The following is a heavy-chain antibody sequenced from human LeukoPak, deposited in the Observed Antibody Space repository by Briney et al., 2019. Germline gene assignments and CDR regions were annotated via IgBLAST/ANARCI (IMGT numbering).Heavy chain of an antibody. Sequence: SETLSLTCTVSGGSISSYYWSWIRQPPGKGLEWIGYIYYSGSTNYNPSLKSRVTISVDTSKNQFSLKLSSVTAADTAVYYCARAPGSSWYHYWFDPWGQGTLVTVSS. D-gene: IGHD6-13*01. CDR2: IYYSGST. CDR1: GGSISSYY. V-gene: IGHV4-59*01. J-gene: IGHJ5*02. CDR3: ARAPGSSWYHYWFDP.